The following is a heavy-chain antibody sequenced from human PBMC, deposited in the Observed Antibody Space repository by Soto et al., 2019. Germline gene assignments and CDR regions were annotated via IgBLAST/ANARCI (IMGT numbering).Heavy chain of an antibody. CDR3: TCGLIVAATIGY. CDR1: FSGSV. Sequence: FSGSVIHWVRQASGKGLEWVGRIRSKADSYATAYAASVEGRFTISRDDSKNTAYLQMNSLKTVDTAVYYCTCGLIVAATIGYWGQGTLVTVSS. D-gene: IGHD2-15*01. J-gene: IGHJ4*02. V-gene: IGHV3-73*01. CDR2: IRSKADSYAT.